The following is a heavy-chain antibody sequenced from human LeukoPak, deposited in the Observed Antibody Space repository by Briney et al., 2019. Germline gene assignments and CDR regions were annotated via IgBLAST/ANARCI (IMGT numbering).Heavy chain of an antibody. D-gene: IGHD3-22*01. V-gene: IGHV1-2*06. CDR3: ARVGYYESSGYYEY. Sequence: ASVKVSCKASGYTLTDYYMHWVRQAPGQGLEWMGRINPNSGGTNYAQKFQGRVTMTRDMSISTVYMELSRPRSDDTAVYYCARVGYYESSGYYEYWGQGTLVTVSS. CDR1: GYTLTDYY. CDR2: INPNSGGT. J-gene: IGHJ4*02.